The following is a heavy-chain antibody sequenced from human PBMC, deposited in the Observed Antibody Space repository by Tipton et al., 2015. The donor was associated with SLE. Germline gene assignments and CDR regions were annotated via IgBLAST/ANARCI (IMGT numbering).Heavy chain of an antibody. Sequence: LRLSCTVSGGSISSGGYHWSWIRQHPGKGLEWIGYIYYSGSTYYNPSLKSRVTISVDTSKKQFSLKLSSVTAADTAVYYCAREAEIGVVIMGAFDIWRQGTMVTVSS. CDR3: AREAEIGVVIMGAFDI. CDR2: IYYSGST. J-gene: IGHJ3*02. CDR1: GGSISSGGYH. V-gene: IGHV4-31*03. D-gene: IGHD3-3*01.